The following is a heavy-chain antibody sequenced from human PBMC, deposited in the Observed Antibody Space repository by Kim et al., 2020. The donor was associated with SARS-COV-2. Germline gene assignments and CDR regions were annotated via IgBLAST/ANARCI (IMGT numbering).Heavy chain of an antibody. V-gene: IGHV4-39*07. D-gene: IGHD3-16*01. J-gene: IGHJ5*02. Sequence: SETLSLTCTVSGASVSNNAYYWAWVRQPPGKGLEWIGTVFFSGNTSYNPSLKARVTVSLDTSKNHFSLKVNSVTAADTAVYYCARDLDPVLGIGWFDPWG. CDR1: GASVSNNAYY. CDR3: ARDLDPVLGIGWFDP. CDR2: VFFSGNT.